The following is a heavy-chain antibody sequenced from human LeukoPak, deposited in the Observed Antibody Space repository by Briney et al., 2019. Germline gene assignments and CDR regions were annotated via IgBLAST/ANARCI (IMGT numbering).Heavy chain of an antibody. V-gene: IGHV3-23*01. CDR1: GFTFSSYA. J-gene: IGHJ4*02. D-gene: IGHD1-26*01. CDR2: ISGSGGST. Sequence: GASLRLSCAASGFTFSSYAMSWVRQAPGEGLEWVSAISGSGGSTYYADSVKGRFTISRDNSKNTLYLQMNSLRAEDTAVYYCAKLIVGATEYFDYWGQGTLVTVSS. CDR3: AKLIVGATEYFDY.